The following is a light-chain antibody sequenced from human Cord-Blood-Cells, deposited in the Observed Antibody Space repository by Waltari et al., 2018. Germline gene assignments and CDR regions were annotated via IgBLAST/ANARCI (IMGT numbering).Light chain of an antibody. J-gene: IGKJ4*01. CDR2: GVS. Sequence: EIVMTQSPATLYVSPGERATLPCRASQSVSSNLAWSQQKPGQAPRLLIYGVSTRATGIPARCSGSGSGTEFTLTISSLQSEDFAVYYCQQYNNWPPLTFGGGTKVEIK. CDR3: QQYNNWPPLT. CDR1: QSVSSN. V-gene: IGKV3-15*01.